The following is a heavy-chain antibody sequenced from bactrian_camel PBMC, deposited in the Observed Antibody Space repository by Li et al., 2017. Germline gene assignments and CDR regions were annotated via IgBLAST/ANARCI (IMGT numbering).Heavy chain of an antibody. J-gene: IGHJ4*01. CDR2: IDPDGIRS. D-gene: IGHD3*01. CDR1: GAINSTYC. V-gene: IGHV3S1*01. CDR3: AYRQVYRFWCSTSAAEYNT. Sequence: VQLVESGGGVVQAGGSLRMSCAASGAINSTYCMGWFRQAPGKEREGVAAIDPDGIRSYLDSVKGRFTISKDNTKNTLDLQMDNLQPEDTAMYYCAYRQVYRFWCSTSAAEYNTWGQGTQVTVS.